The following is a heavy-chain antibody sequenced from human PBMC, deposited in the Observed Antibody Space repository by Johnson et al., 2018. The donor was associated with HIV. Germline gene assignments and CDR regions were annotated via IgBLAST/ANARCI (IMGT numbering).Heavy chain of an antibody. V-gene: IGHV3-13*01. D-gene: IGHD5-24*01. CDR2: IGPGGDT. Sequence: VQLVESGGGVVRPGGSLRLSCAASRFTFSSNDMHWVRQATGKGLEWVSTIGPGGDTYYPGSVKGRFTISREHAKNSLYLQMNSLRVGDTAVYYCARPRRGMATSRDAFDIWGQGTMVTVSS. CDR1: RFTFSSND. CDR3: ARPRRGMATSRDAFDI. J-gene: IGHJ3*02.